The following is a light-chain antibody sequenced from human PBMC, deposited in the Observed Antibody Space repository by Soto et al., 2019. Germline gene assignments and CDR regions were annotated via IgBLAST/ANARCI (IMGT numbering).Light chain of an antibody. V-gene: IGLV3-9*01. J-gene: IGLJ1*01. CDR1: NIGSKN. CDR3: QLWDSSTSSYV. CDR2: RDS. Sequence: SYELTQPLSVSVALGQTARITCGGNNIGSKNVHWYQQKPGQAPVLVMYRDSNRPSGIPERFSGSNSGNTATLTISRAQAGDEADYYCQLWDSSTSSYVFGTGTKATVL.